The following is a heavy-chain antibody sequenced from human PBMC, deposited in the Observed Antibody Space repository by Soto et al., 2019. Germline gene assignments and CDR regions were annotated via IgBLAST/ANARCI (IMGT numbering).Heavy chain of an antibody. CDR2: ISWNNDRI. CDR3: AKDETSSYYYYGMDV. J-gene: IGHJ6*02. V-gene: IGHV3-9*01. CDR1: AFTFDDYA. Sequence: SLRLSCVASAFTFDDYAMHWVRQSPGKGLEWVSGISWNNDRIGYADSVKGRFTISRDNAKNALYLQMNSLRAGDTALYYCAKDETSSYYYYGMDVWGQGTTVTVSS.